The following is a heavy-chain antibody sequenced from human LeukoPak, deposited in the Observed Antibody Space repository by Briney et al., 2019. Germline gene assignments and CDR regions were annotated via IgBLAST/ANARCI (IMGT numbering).Heavy chain of an antibody. D-gene: IGHD6-19*01. CDR2: IYYSGST. Sequence: KPSETLSLTCTVSGGSISSYYWSWIRQPPGKGLEWIGYIYYSGSTNYNPSLESRVTISVDTSKNQFSLKLSSVTAADTAVYYCARMPVAGTAYWGQGTLVTVSS. CDR3: ARMPVAGTAY. J-gene: IGHJ4*02. V-gene: IGHV4-59*01. CDR1: GGSISSYY.